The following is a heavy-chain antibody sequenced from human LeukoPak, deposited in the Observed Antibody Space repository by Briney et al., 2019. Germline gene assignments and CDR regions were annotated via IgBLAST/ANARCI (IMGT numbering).Heavy chain of an antibody. CDR2: IHTSGST. CDR1: GGSISSYY. D-gene: IGHD3-10*01. J-gene: IGHJ6*02. CDR3: ARGSMGGSGTSYKDFYYGMDV. V-gene: IGHV4-4*07. Sequence: SETLSLTCTVSGGSISSYYWSWIRQPAGKGLEWIGRIHTSGSTNYNPSLKSRVTMSVDKSKNQFSLKLNSVTAADTAVYYCARGSMGGSGTSYKDFYYGMDVWGQGTTVTVSS.